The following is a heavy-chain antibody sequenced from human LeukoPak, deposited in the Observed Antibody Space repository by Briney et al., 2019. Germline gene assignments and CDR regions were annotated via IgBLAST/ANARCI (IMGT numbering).Heavy chain of an antibody. CDR1: GFTFSDYY. D-gene: IGHD3-22*01. Sequence: GGSLRLSCAASGFTFSDYYMSWIRQAPGKGLEWVSYISSSSSYTNYADSVKGRFTISRDNAKNSLYLQMNSLRAEDTAVYYCTTEHDSSGCFDYWGQGTLVTVSS. J-gene: IGHJ4*02. V-gene: IGHV3-11*05. CDR2: ISSSSSYT. CDR3: TTEHDSSGCFDY.